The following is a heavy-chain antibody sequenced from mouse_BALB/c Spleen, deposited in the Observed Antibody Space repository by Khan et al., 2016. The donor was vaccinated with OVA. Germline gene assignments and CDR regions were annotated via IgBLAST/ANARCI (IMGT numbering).Heavy chain of an antibody. CDR1: GFTFSTYT. CDR3: TRDRIMSAGYFDY. J-gene: IGHJ2*01. CDR2: ISSGGSYT. Sequence: EVELVESGGGLVKPGGSLNLSCAASGFTFSTYTMSWVRQTPEKRLEWVATISSGGSYTFYPDSVKGRFTISRDNAMNTLNLQMSSLKSEDTAMYYCTRDRIMSAGYFDYWGQGTTLTVSS. V-gene: IGHV5-6-4*01. D-gene: IGHD6-1*01.